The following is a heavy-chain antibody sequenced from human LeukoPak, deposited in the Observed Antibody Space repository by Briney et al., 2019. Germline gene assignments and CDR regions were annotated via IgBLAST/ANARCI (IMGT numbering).Heavy chain of an antibody. CDR3: ARYGTSGAFDI. CDR1: GGSISSGSYY. Sequence: SQTLSLTCTVSGGSISSGSYYWSWIRQPAGKGLEWIGRIYTSGSTNYNPSLKSRVTISVDTSKSHFSLKLSSVTAADTAVYYCARYGTSGAFDIWGQGTTVTVSS. D-gene: IGHD4-17*01. CDR2: IYTSGST. V-gene: IGHV4-61*02. J-gene: IGHJ3*02.